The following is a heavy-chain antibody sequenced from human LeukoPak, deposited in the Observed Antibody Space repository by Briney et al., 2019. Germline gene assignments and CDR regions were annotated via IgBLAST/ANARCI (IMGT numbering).Heavy chain of an antibody. J-gene: IGHJ4*02. Sequence: AETLSLTCTVSGGSISSYYWSWIRQPAGKGLEWIARIYSSGSTNYNPSLKSRVTMSVDTSKNQFSLNLSSVTAADTAFYYCARSWGGSGNSLWTQFDHWGQGTLVTVSS. V-gene: IGHV4-4*07. CDR1: GGSISSYY. D-gene: IGHD4-23*01. CDR2: IYSSGST. CDR3: ARSWGGSGNSLWTQFDH.